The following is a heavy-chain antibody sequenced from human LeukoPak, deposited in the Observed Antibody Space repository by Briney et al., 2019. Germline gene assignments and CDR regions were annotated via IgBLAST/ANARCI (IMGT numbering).Heavy chain of an antibody. D-gene: IGHD3-3*01. J-gene: IGHJ4*02. CDR1: GFTFSSYE. CDR3: ARQNDFWRGYPTFDY. CDR2: ISSSGSTI. Sequence: GGSLRLSCAASGFTFSSYEMNWVRQAPGKGLEWVSYISSSGSTIYYADSVKGRFTISRDNAKNSLYLQMNSLRAEDTAVYYCARQNDFWRGYPTFDYWGQGTLVTVSS. V-gene: IGHV3-48*03.